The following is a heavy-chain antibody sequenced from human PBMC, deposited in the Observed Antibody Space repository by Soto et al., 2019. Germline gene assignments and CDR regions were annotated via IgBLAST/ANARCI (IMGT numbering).Heavy chain of an antibody. CDR1: GGSISSGDYY. D-gene: IGHD3-22*01. CDR2: IYYSGST. J-gene: IGHJ4*02. CDR3: ARQYYYDGRFDY. V-gene: IGHV4-30-4*01. Sequence: QVQLQESGPGLVKPSQTLSLTCTVSGGSISSGDYYWSWLRQPPGKGLEWFGYIYYSGSTYYNPSLKSRVTLSVDTSKNQFSLKLSSVTAADTAVYYWARQYYYDGRFDYWGQGTLVTVSS.